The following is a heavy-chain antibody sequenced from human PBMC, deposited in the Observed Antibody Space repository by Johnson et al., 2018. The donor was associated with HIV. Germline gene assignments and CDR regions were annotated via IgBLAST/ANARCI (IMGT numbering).Heavy chain of an antibody. J-gene: IGHJ3*02. D-gene: IGHD2-8*01. CDR1: EFTFSNYA. V-gene: IGHV3-30*04. Sequence: QVQVVESGGGVVQPGRSLRIYCAVSEFTFSNYAMHWVRLTPGKGLQWVAVISYDGSNKYYADSVKGRFTISRDNSKNTLYLQMNSLRAEDTAVYYCASALCTWGAFDIWGQGTMVTVSS. CDR2: ISYDGSNK. CDR3: ASALCTWGAFDI.